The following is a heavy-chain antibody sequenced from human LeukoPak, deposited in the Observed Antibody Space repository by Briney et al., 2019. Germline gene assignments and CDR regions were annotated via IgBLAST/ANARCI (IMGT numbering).Heavy chain of an antibody. CDR3: ARTRSSTWHLLDY. J-gene: IGHJ4*02. D-gene: IGHD6-13*01. CDR1: GGSMSPYF. V-gene: IGHV4-59*01. Sequence: SETLSLTCSVSGGSMSPYFWSWIRQPPGKGLEWIGYILYSGSTNYNPSLESRVTISVDTSKNQFSLKLTSVTAADTAVYYCARTRSSTWHLLDYWGQGTLVTVSS. CDR2: ILYSGST.